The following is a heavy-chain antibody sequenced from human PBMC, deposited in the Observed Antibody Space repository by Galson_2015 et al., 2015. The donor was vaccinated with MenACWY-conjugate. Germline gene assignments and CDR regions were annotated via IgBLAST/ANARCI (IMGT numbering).Heavy chain of an antibody. J-gene: IGHJ6*02. CDR2: IDWDDDK. CDR1: GFSLSTRGMC. V-gene: IGHV2-70*11. CDR3: ARIRHGTTGGGYYYYGMDV. Sequence: PALVKPTQTLTLTCTFSGFSLSTRGMCVSWIRQPPGKALEWLARIDWDDDKYYSTSLKTRLTISKDTSKNQVVLTMTNMDPVDTATYYCARIRHGTTGGGYYYYGMDVWGQGTTVTVSS. D-gene: IGHD1-1*01.